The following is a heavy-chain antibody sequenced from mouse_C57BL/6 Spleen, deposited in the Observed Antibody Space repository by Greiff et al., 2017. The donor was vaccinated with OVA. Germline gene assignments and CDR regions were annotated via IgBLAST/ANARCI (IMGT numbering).Heavy chain of an antibody. CDR2: IYPGDGDT. V-gene: IGHV1-80*01. D-gene: IGHD2-4*01. Sequence: QVQLQQSGAELVKPGASVKISCKASGYAFSSYWMNWVKQRPGKGLEWIGQIYPGDGDTNYNGKFKGKATLTADKSSSTAYMQLSSLTSEDSAVYFCARAYDYDNFDYWGQGTTLTVSS. CDR3: ARAYDYDNFDY. J-gene: IGHJ2*01. CDR1: GYAFSSYW.